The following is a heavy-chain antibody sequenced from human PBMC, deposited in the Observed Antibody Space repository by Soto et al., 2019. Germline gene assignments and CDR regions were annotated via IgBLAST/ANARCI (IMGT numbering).Heavy chain of an antibody. Sequence: DVQLLESGGDLVQPGGSLRLSCAAFGFTFNNYAINWVRQSPGKGLEWVSVISGSAGSTYYADSVKGRFTITRDNSKNTLYLQMNSLRAEDTAVYYCAKAGGAAGTVDYFDYWGQGTLVTVSS. V-gene: IGHV3-23*01. CDR3: AKAGGAAGTVDYFDY. D-gene: IGHD6-13*01. CDR2: ISGSAGST. J-gene: IGHJ4*02. CDR1: GFTFNNYA.